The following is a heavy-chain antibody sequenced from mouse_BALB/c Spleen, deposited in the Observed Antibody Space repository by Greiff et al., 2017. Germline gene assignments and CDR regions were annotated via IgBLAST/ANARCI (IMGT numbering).Heavy chain of an antibody. Sequence: EVQGVESGGGLVQPGGSRKLSCAASGFTFSSFGMHWVRQAPEKGLEWVAYISSGSSTIYYADTVKGRFTISRDNPKNTLFLQMTSLRSEDTAMYYCAREGYYGFDYWGQGTTLTVSS. J-gene: IGHJ2*01. CDR1: GFTFSSFG. D-gene: IGHD1-1*01. CDR3: AREGYYGFDY. V-gene: IGHV5-17*02. CDR2: ISSGSSTI.